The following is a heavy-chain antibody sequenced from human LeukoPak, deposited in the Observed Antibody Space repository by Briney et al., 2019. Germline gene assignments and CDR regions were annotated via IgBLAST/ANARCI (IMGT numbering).Heavy chain of an antibody. V-gene: IGHV3-23*01. CDR2: ISASSNYK. CDR1: GFTFGNYA. D-gene: IGHD2-2*01. Sequence: GRSLRLSCAASGFTFGNYAFSWVRQAPGKGLEWISQISASSNYKYYAHSVKGRFTISRDNSKNTLFLQMSSLTAEDTAVHFCAKGRRSCHRASCHLSYFDRWGRGTLVSVSS. J-gene: IGHJ2*01. CDR3: AKGRRSCHRASCHLSYFDR.